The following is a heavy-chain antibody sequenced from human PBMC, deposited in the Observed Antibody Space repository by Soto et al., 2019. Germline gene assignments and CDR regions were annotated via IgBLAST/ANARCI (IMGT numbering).Heavy chain of an antibody. CDR1: GFTFSSYA. J-gene: IGHJ4*02. D-gene: IGHD5-12*01. CDR2: ISYDGSNK. CDR3: AREGDIVATMYFDY. V-gene: IGHV3-30-3*01. Sequence: QVQLVESGGGVVQPGRSLRLSCAASGFTFSSYAMHWVRQAPGKGLEWVAVISYDGSNKYYADSVKGRFTISRDNSKNTLYLQMNSLRAEDTAVYYCAREGDIVATMYFDYWGQGTLVTVSS.